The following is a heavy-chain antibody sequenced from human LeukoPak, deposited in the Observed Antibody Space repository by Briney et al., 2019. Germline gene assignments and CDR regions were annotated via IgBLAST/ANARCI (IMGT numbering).Heavy chain of an antibody. CDR1: GGSISSGGYY. D-gene: IGHD2-15*01. CDR3: ARADGDQLLLEPYYGMDV. Sequence: SQTLSLTCTVSGGSISSGGYYWRWIRQHPGKGLEWIGYIYYSGSTYYNPSLKSRVTISVDTSKNQFSLKLSSVTAADTAVYYCARADGDQLLLEPYYGMDVWGQGTTVTVSS. J-gene: IGHJ6*02. V-gene: IGHV4-31*03. CDR2: IYYSGST.